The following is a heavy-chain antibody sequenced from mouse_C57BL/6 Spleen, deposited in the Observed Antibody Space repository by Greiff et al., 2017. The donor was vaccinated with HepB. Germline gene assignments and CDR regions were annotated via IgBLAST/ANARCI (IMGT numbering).Heavy chain of an antibody. CDR1: GYAFSSSW. Sequence: QVQLQQSGPELVKPGASVKISCKASGYAFSSSWMNWVKQRPGKGLEWIGRIYPGDGDTNYNGKFKGKATLTADKSSSTAYMQLSSLTSEDSAVYFCARRGYDYDEAWFAYWGQGTLVTVSA. J-gene: IGHJ3*01. CDR2: IYPGDGDT. D-gene: IGHD2-4*01. V-gene: IGHV1-82*01. CDR3: ARRGYDYDEAWFAY.